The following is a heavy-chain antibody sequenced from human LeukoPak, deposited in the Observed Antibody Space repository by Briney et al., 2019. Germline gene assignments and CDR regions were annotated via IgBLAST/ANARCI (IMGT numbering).Heavy chain of an antibody. CDR3: AKDIGDIVVAPAALLHGAFDI. CDR1: GFTFDDYA. V-gene: IGHV3-9*01. Sequence: GGSLRLSCAASGFTFDDYAMHWVRQAPGKGLEWVSGISRNSGSIGYADSVKGRFTISRDNAKNSLYLQMNSLRAEDTALYYCAKDIGDIVVAPAALLHGAFDIWGQGTMVTVSS. J-gene: IGHJ3*02. CDR2: ISRNSGSI. D-gene: IGHD2-2*01.